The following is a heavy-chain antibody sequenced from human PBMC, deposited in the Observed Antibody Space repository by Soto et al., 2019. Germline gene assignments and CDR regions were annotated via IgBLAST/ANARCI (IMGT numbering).Heavy chain of an antibody. CDR2: IYYSGST. CDR3: ARGIAGWSQGRYYYAMDG. Sequence: QVQLQESGPGLVKPSETLSLTCTVSGGSVSSGSYYWSWIRQPPGKGLEWIGYIYYSGSTNYNPSLKSRFTKSVDTSKNQFSLELTSVTAADTAVYYYARGIAGWSQGRYYYAMDGWGQGTTVTVSS. CDR1: GGSVSSGSYY. D-gene: IGHD6-19*01. V-gene: IGHV4-61*01. J-gene: IGHJ6*02.